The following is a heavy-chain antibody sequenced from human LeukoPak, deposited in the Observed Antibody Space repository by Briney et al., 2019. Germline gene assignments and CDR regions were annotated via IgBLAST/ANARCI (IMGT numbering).Heavy chain of an antibody. Sequence: LGGSLRLSCAASGITLSDFWFSWVRQAPGKGLEWVARIKAKIHGETIDYAAPVRGRFIISRDDSRNTVYLQMNSLKFEDTAMYYCTCRSTIWGRGTRVTVSS. J-gene: IGHJ4*02. CDR3: TCRSTI. CDR2: IKAKIHGETI. CDR1: GITLSDFW. V-gene: IGHV3-15*01. D-gene: IGHD2-2*01.